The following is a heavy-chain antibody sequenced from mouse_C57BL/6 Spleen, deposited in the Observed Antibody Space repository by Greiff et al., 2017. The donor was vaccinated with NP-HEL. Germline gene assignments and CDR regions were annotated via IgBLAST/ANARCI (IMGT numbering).Heavy chain of an antibody. Sequence: QVQLQQPGTELVKPGASVKLSCKASGYTFTSYWMHWVKQRPGQGLEWIGNINPSNGGTNYNETFKSKATLTVDKSSSTAYMQLSSLTSEDSAVYYCARGGYGSSTYYAMDYWGQGTSVTVSS. V-gene: IGHV1-53*01. D-gene: IGHD1-1*01. CDR1: GYTFTSYW. CDR3: ARGGYGSSTYYAMDY. CDR2: INPSNGGT. J-gene: IGHJ4*01.